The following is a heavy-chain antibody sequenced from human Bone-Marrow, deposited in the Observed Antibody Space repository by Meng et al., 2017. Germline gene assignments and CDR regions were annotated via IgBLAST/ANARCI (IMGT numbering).Heavy chain of an antibody. J-gene: IGHJ4*01. Sequence: GESLKISCAASGFTFSSYAMHWVRQAPGKGLEWIGLIKSNVDGGTTDYAAPVKGRFTISRDDSKNTLYLHMNSLKIEDTAFYYCTTKIYWGHGTLVTVSS. CDR3: TTKIY. CDR2: IKSNVDGGTT. CDR1: GFTFSSYA. V-gene: IGHV3-15*01.